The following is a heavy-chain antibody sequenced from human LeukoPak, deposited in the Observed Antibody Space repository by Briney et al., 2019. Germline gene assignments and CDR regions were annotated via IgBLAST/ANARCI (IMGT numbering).Heavy chain of an antibody. J-gene: IGHJ4*02. D-gene: IGHD6-19*01. Sequence: GGSLRLSCAASEFIFSDYAMGWVRQAPGKGLEWVSTIDKTTYPTFYADSVKGRFTTSRDNSKNTLYLQMNSLRTEDTAVYFCAKFEGATIPGWFKAYWGQGILVSVSS. CDR2: IDKTTYPT. CDR1: EFIFSDYA. CDR3: AKFEGATIPGWFKAY. V-gene: IGHV3-23*05.